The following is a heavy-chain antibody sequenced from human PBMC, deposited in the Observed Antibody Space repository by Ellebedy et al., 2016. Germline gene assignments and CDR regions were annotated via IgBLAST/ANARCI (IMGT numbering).Heavy chain of an antibody. D-gene: IGHD5-12*01. V-gene: IGHV3-23*01. Sequence: GGSLRLXCAASGFTFSSYAMSWVRQTPGKGLQWVSVIGGSGGNTYYADSVKGRFTISRDNSKNTLYLQMNSLRAEDTAIYYCAKEDGGYVFDYWGQGTLVTVSS. J-gene: IGHJ4*02. CDR2: IGGSGGNT. CDR1: GFTFSSYA. CDR3: AKEDGGYVFDY.